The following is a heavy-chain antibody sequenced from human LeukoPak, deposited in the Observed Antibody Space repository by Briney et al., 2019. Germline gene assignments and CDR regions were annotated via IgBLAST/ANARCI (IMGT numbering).Heavy chain of an antibody. D-gene: IGHD3-3*01. CDR1: GGSISSSSYY. Sequence: SETLSLTGTVSGGSISSSSYYWGWIRQPPGKGLEWIGSIYYSGSTYYNPSLKSRVTISVDTSKNQFSLKLSSVTAADTAVYYCARQDYDFWSGSPYYFDYWGQGTLVTVSS. V-gene: IGHV4-39*01. CDR3: ARQDYDFWSGSPYYFDY. J-gene: IGHJ4*02. CDR2: IYYSGST.